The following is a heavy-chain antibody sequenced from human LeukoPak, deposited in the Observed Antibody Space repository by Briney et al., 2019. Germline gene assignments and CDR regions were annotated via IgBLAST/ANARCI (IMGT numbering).Heavy chain of an antibody. CDR2: MNPNSGNT. V-gene: IGHV1-8*01. CDR1: GYTFTSYD. Sequence: GASVKVSCKASGYTFTSYDINWVRQATGQGLEWMGWMNPNSGNTGYAQKFQGRVTMTRNTSLSTAYMELSSLRSEDTAVYYCAREVRYCSSTSCYAYYFDYWGQGTLVTVSS. J-gene: IGHJ4*02. D-gene: IGHD2-2*01. CDR3: AREVRYCSSTSCYAYYFDY.